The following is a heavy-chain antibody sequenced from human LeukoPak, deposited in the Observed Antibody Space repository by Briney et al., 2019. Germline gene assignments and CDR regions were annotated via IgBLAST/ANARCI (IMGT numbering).Heavy chain of an antibody. D-gene: IGHD5-18*01. V-gene: IGHV1-2*02. CDR2: INPNSGGT. CDR3: ARSRFASGYSYGV. CDR1: GYTFTRYY. J-gene: IGHJ4*02. Sequence: ASVKVSCKASGYTFTRYYMHWVRQAPGQGLEWMGWINPNSGGTNYAQKFQGRVTMTRDTSISTAYMELSRLRSDDTAVYYCARSRFASGYSYGVWGQGTLVTVSS.